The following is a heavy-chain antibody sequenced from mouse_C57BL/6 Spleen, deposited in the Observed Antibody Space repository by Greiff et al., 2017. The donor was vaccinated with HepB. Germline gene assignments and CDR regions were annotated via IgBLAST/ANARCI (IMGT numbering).Heavy chain of an antibody. CDR1: GYTFTSYW. CDR2: IDPSDSYT. J-gene: IGHJ4*01. V-gene: IGHV1-50*01. Sequence: QVQLQQPGAELVKPGASVKLSCKASGYTFTSYWMQWVKQRPGQGLEWIGEIDPSDSYTNYNQKFKGKATLTVDTSSSTAYMQLSSLTSEDSAVYYCARGVETAQATYAMDYWGQGTSVTVSS. D-gene: IGHD3-2*02. CDR3: ARGVETAQATYAMDY.